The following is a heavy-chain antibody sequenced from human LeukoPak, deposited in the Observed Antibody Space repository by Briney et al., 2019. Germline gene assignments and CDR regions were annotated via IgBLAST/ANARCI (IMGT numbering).Heavy chain of an antibody. CDR1: GGSFSGYY. V-gene: IGHV4-34*01. CDR3: ARGQPEWFGELKPFDY. D-gene: IGHD3-10*01. CDR2: IYYSGST. Sequence: PSETLSLTCAVYGGSFSGYYWSWIRQPPGKGLEWIGSIYYSGSTYYNPSLKSRVTISVDTSKNQFSLKLSSVTAADTAVYYCARGQPEWFGELKPFDYWGQGTLVTVSS. J-gene: IGHJ4*02.